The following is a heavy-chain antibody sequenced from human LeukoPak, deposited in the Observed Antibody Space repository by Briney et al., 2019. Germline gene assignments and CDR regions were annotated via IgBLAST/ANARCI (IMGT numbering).Heavy chain of an antibody. Sequence: GASVKVSCKASGCTFTTYGISWVRQAPGQRLEWMGWISAYNGNTNYAQQFQGRVTMTTDTSMSTAYMELRSLRSDDTAVYYCARDLIAVRPGWFDPWGQGSLVTVSS. CDR2: ISAYNGNT. J-gene: IGHJ5*02. CDR1: GCTFTTYG. CDR3: ARDLIAVRPGWFDP. V-gene: IGHV1-18*01. D-gene: IGHD6-6*01.